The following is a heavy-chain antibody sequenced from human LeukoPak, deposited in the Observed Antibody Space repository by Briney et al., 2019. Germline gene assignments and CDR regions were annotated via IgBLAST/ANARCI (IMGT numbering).Heavy chain of an antibody. V-gene: IGHV3-9*01. D-gene: IGHD2-15*01. J-gene: IGHJ6*02. CDR2: ISWNSGSI. CDR3: AKVTAAVYYYYGMDV. CDR1: GFTFDDYA. Sequence: PGGSLRLSCAASGFTFDDYAMHGVRQAPGKGLEWVSGISWNSGSIGYADSVKGRFTISRDNAKNSLYLQMNSLRAEDTALYYCAKVTAAVYYYYGMDVWGQGTTVTVSS.